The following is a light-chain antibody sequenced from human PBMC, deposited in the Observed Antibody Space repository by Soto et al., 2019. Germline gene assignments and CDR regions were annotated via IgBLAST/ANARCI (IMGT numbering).Light chain of an antibody. Sequence: QSALTQPASVSGAPGQSITISCTGTSSDVGSYNLVSWYQKHPGKAPKIMIYEDNKRPSGVSNRFSGSKSGNTASLTISGLQAEDEAEYYCCSYAGSSTFEFGGGTKLTVL. V-gene: IGLV2-23*02. CDR1: SSDVGSYNL. CDR3: CSYAGSSTFE. CDR2: EDN. J-gene: IGLJ2*01.